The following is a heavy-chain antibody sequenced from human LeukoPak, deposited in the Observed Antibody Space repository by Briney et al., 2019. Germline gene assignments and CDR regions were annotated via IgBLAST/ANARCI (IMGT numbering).Heavy chain of an antibody. CDR2: IIPIFGTA. CDR1: GGTFSSYA. CDR3: ARDSGYYGSGSYRRIYYFDY. V-gene: IGHV1-69*05. Sequence: ASVKVSCKASGGTFSSYATSWVRQAPGQGLEWMGGIIPIFGTANYAQKFQGRVTITTDESTSTAYMELSSLRSEDTAVYYCARDSGYYGSGSYRRIYYFDYWGQGTLVTVSS. D-gene: IGHD3-10*01. J-gene: IGHJ4*02.